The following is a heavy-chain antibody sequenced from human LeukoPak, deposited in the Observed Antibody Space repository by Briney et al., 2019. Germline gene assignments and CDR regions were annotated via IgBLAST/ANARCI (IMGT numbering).Heavy chain of an antibody. Sequence: PGGSLRLSCAASGFTFSSYAMSWVRQAPGKGLEWVSAISGSGGSTYYADSVKGRFTSSRDNSKNTLYLQMNSLRAEDTAVYYCARSLNSGSYSPLGFAVDYWGQGTLVTVSS. J-gene: IGHJ4*02. D-gene: IGHD1-26*01. CDR2: ISGSGGST. V-gene: IGHV3-23*01. CDR3: ARSLNSGSYSPLGFAVDY. CDR1: GFTFSSYA.